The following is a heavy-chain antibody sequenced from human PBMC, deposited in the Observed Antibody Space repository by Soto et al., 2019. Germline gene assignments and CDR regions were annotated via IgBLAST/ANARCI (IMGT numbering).Heavy chain of an antibody. J-gene: IGHJ6*02. D-gene: IGHD3-3*01. CDR3: ARDQGITTFGVYSMYYYGMDV. V-gene: IGHV1-18*01. CDR1: GYTFTNSG. CDR2: ISTDNGNT. Sequence: QVQLVQSGAEVKKPGASVKVSCKASGYTFTNSGINWVRQAPGQGLEWMGWISTDNGNTNYAQHLQGRGSMTTDTSPRTAYMDLRSLRSDDTAVYYCARDQGITTFGVYSMYYYGMDVWGQGTTVTVSS.